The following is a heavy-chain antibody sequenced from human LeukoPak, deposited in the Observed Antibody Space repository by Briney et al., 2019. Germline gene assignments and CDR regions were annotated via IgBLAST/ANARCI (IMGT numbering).Heavy chain of an antibody. J-gene: IGHJ6*03. CDR3: EREFRGFITAADRYHSYIDV. CDR1: GDSISSAYY. D-gene: IGHD6-25*01. Sequence: SETLSLTCTVSGDSISSAYYWAWIRQPPGKGLEWTGSMDHSGGTYYNPTLKSRVTLSLETSKNQCSLSLSTVTAADTAIYYCEREFRGFITAADRYHSYIDVWGKGTTVTVSS. V-gene: IGHV4-38-2*02. CDR2: MDHSGGT.